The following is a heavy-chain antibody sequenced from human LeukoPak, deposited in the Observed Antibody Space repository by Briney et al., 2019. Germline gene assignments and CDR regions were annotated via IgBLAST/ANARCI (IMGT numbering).Heavy chain of an antibody. CDR2: ISGSGGST. V-gene: IGHV3-23*01. J-gene: IGHJ4*02. CDR1: GFTFSSYA. D-gene: IGHD6-19*01. Sequence: QPGGSLRLSCAASGFTFSSYAMSWVRQAPGKGLEWVSAISGSGGSTYYADSVKGRFTISRDNSKNTLSLQMNSLRAEDTAVYYCAKDIAVAGKVDYWGQGTLVTVSS. CDR3: AKDIAVAGKVDY.